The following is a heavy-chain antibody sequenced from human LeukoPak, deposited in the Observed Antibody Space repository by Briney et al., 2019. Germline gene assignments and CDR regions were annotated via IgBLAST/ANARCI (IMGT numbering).Heavy chain of an antibody. CDR2: ISYNGNSK. CDR1: GFTISSHG. Sequence: PGPSLRLSCAVSGFTISSHGMHWVRQAPGKGLEWVAMISYNGNSKYYGDSVKGRFTISRDNSKDTLYLEMDSLRTEDTAVYYCAKDWGSSGWYNYFDPWGQGTLVTVSS. V-gene: IGHV3-30*18. D-gene: IGHD6-19*01. J-gene: IGHJ5*02. CDR3: AKDWGSSGWYNYFDP.